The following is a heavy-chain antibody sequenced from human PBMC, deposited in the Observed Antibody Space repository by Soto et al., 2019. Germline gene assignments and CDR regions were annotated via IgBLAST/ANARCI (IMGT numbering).Heavy chain of an antibody. CDR2: ISGSGGST. J-gene: IGHJ4*02. CDR3: AKAPFMVRGVITLAHY. D-gene: IGHD3-10*01. Sequence: EVQLLESGGGLVQPGGSLRLSCAASGFTFSSYAMSWVRQAPGKGLEWVSAISGSGGSTYYADSVKGRFTISRDNSKNTLYLQMNSLRAEDTAVYYCAKAPFMVRGVITLAHYSGQGTLVTVSS. V-gene: IGHV3-23*01. CDR1: GFTFSSYA.